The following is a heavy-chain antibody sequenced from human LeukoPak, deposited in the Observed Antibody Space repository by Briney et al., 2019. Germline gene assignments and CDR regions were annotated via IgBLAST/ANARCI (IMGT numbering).Heavy chain of an antibody. D-gene: IGHD1-26*01. J-gene: IGHJ4*02. Sequence: SETLSLTCTVSGGSISSYYWSWIRQPAGEGLEWIGRIYTSGSTNYNPSLKSRVTMSVDTSKNQFSLKLSSVTAADTAVYYCARDLDSGSYFDYWGRGTLVTVSS. CDR1: GGSISSYY. CDR3: ARDLDSGSYFDY. CDR2: IYTSGST. V-gene: IGHV4-4*07.